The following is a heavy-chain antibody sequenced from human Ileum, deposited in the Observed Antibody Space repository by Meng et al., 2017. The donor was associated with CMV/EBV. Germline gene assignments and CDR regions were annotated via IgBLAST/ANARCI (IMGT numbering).Heavy chain of an antibody. D-gene: IGHD3-22*01. Sequence: GGSLRLSCAASGFTFSSYSMNWVRQDPGKGLEWVASISSSSSYIYYADSVKGRFTISRDNAKNPLYLQMNSLRAEDTAVYYCARDLASGYLLGKTLGYWGQGTLVTVSS. CDR3: ARDLASGYLLGKTLGY. CDR1: GFTFSSYS. J-gene: IGHJ4*02. V-gene: IGHV3-21*01. CDR2: ISSSSSYI.